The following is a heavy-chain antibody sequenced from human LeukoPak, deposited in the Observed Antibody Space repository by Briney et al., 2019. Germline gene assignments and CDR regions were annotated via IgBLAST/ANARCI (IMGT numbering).Heavy chain of an antibody. D-gene: IGHD3-22*01. CDR3: AKDDSGGYFPDF. V-gene: IGHV3-23*01. CDR2: IGADADSA. Sequence: GGSLRLSCAASGFTFSDCAMTWVRQAPGKGLEWVSAIGADADSAYYADSVKGRFTISRDNSKNTLYLQMNSLRAEDTALHYCAKDDSGGYFPDFWGRGTLVTVSS. J-gene: IGHJ4*02. CDR1: GFTFSDCA.